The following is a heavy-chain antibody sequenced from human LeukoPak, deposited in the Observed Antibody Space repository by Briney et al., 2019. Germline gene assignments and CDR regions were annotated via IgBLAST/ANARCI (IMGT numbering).Heavy chain of an antibody. D-gene: IGHD3-22*01. CDR3: ARVRRYYDARGYEVFWFDP. V-gene: IGHV3-11*01. CDR1: GFTFSDYY. CDR2: ISASGTTI. Sequence: GGSLGLSCAASGFTFSDYYMTWIRQAPGKGLEWVSYISASGTTIYYADSLKGRFTISRDNARNSLYLQMNSLRAEDTAMYYCARVRRYYDARGYEVFWFDPWGQGTLVTVSS. J-gene: IGHJ5*02.